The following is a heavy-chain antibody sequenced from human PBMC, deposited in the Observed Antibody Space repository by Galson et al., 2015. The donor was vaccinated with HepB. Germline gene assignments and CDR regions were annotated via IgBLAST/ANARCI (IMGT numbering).Heavy chain of an antibody. Sequence: SVKVSCKASGGTFSSYAISWVRQAPGQGLEWMGRIIPILGIANYAQKFQGRVTITADKSTSTAYMELSSLRSEDTAVYYCARDLGPLRVVPAAIDYWGQGTLVTVSS. CDR2: IIPILGIA. D-gene: IGHD2-2*01. CDR1: GGTFSSYA. J-gene: IGHJ4*02. V-gene: IGHV1-69*04. CDR3: ARDLGPLRVVPAAIDY.